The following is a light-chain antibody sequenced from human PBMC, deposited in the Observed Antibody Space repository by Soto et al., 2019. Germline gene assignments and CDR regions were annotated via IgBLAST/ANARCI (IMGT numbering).Light chain of an antibody. CDR3: QQYHSPPLT. V-gene: IGKV3D-15*01. CDR2: GAT. Sequence: EVVMTQSPATLSVSPGERATLSCRASQTVRDNLGWYQQKPGQPPRLLIYGATTRATGIPARFSGSGSGTEFTLTISSLQSEDFVVYYCQQYHSPPLTFGQGTKVEFK. J-gene: IGKJ1*01. CDR1: QTVRDN.